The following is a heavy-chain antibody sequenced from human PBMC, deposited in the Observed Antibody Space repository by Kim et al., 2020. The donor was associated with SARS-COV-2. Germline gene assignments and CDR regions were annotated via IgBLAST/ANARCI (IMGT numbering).Heavy chain of an antibody. CDR1: GFTFSSYE. CDR2: ISSSGSTI. V-gene: IGHV3-48*03. J-gene: IGHJ4*02. Sequence: GRSLRLSCAASGFTFSSYEMNWVRQAPGKGLEWVSYISSSGSTIYYADSVKGRFTISRDNAKNSLYLQMNSLRAEDTAVYYCARGNDYGDYWGQGTLVTVSS. CDR3: ARGNDYGDY.